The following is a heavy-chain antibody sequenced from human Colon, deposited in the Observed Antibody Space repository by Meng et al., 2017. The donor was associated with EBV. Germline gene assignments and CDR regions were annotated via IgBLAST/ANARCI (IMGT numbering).Heavy chain of an antibody. CDR1: GDSVSSSSAT. D-gene: IGHD6-13*01. J-gene: IGHJ5*02. CDR2: TYYRSKWYN. V-gene: IGHV6-1*01. CDR3: SRQTRIAVGGNWFDP. Sequence: QVQLQQSGPGLVKPSQTLSLPCVISGDSVSSSSATWNWIRQSPSRGLEWLGRTYYRSKWYNDYAISVKSRISINPDTTKNQFSLQLNSVTPEDTAVYYCSRQTRIAVGGNWFDPWGQGTLVTVSS.